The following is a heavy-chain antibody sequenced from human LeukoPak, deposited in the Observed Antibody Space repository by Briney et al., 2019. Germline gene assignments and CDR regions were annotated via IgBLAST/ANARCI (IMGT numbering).Heavy chain of an antibody. Sequence: SETLSLTCTVSGDSITSSYWTWMRLPPGKGLEWIGYIFYTGYTNYNPSLKSRVTISMDISKNQVSLHLNSVTTADTALYYCARAPIGSADHWGPGAQVTVSS. CDR3: ARAPIGSADH. CDR1: GDSITSSY. CDR2: IFYTGYT. V-gene: IGHV4-59*13. J-gene: IGHJ4*02. D-gene: IGHD1-1*01.